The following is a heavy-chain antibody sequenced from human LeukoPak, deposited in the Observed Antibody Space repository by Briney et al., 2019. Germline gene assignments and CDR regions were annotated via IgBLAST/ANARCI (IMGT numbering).Heavy chain of an antibody. Sequence: PGGSLRLSCAASGFTFSSNYMRWVRQAPGKGLEWVSAISGSGGSTYYADSVKGRFTISRDNAKNTLYLQMNSLRAEDTAVYYCAKDGPDDFWTGYDYWGQGTLVTVSS. J-gene: IGHJ4*02. D-gene: IGHD3-3*01. CDR2: ISGSGGST. CDR1: GFTFSSNY. V-gene: IGHV3-23*01. CDR3: AKDGPDDFWTGYDY.